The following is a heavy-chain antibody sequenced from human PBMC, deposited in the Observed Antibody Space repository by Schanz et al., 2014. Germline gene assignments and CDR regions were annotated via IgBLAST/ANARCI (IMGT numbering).Heavy chain of an antibody. J-gene: IGHJ6*03. CDR2: IKQDGSEK. CDR3: ARDHQWLARYYMDV. CDR1: GFIFSNSW. V-gene: IGHV3-7*01. Sequence: EVQLVESGGALVQPGGSLRLSCAASGFIFSNSWMSWVRQAPGKGLEWVANIKQDGSEKYYVDSVKGRFTISRDNAKNSLYLQMNSLTAEDTAVYYCARDHQWLARYYMDVWGKGTTVTVSS. D-gene: IGHD6-19*01.